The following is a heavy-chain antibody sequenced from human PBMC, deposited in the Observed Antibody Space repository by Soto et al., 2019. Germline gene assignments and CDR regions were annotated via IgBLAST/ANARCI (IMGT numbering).Heavy chain of an antibody. CDR3: AAMATVTTDDSY. Sequence: EVQLVESGGGLVQPGGSLRLSCAASGFTLSSYSMHWVRQAQGKGLVWVSQIKSDGSITNYADSVKGRFTISRDNAKNTLYLQMNSLRAEDTAVYYCAAMATVTTDDSYWGQGTLVTVSS. CDR1: GFTLSSYS. J-gene: IGHJ4*02. CDR2: IKSDGSIT. V-gene: IGHV3-74*01. D-gene: IGHD4-4*01.